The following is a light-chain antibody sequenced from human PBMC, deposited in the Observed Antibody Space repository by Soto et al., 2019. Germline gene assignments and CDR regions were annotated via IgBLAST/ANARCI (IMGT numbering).Light chain of an antibody. V-gene: IGKV1-5*03. CDR1: QSISSW. J-gene: IGKJ4*01. Sequence: DSQMTQSPATLSASVGDRVTITCRASQSISSWLAWYQQKPGKAPKLLIYKASSLESGVPSRFSGSGSGTEFTLTISSLQPDDFATYYCQQYNSYPLTFGGGTKVEIK. CDR3: QQYNSYPLT. CDR2: KAS.